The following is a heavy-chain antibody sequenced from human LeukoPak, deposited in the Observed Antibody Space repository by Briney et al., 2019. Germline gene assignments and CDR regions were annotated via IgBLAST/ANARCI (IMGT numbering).Heavy chain of an antibody. CDR1: GYTFTGYY. CDR3: ARNIAMAGDGAFDY. D-gene: IGHD6-19*01. Sequence: GASVKVSCKASGYTFTGYYMHRVRQAPGQGLEWMGWINPNSGGKDFARKFQGRVTMTRDTSISTAYMELSSLRADDTAVYYCARNIAMAGDGAFDYWGQGTLVTVSS. CDR2: INPNSGGK. V-gene: IGHV1-2*02. J-gene: IGHJ4*02.